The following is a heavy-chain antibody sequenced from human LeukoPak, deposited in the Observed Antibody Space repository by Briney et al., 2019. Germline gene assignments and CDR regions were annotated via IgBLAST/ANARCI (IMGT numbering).Heavy chain of an antibody. CDR3: ATPPSYYYDSSGYYKHTDY. J-gene: IGHJ4*02. CDR2: ISGSGGST. D-gene: IGHD3-22*01. V-gene: IGHV3-23*01. CDR1: GFTFSSYA. Sequence: PGGSLRPSCAASGFTFSSYAMSWVRQAPGKGLEWVSAISGSGGSTYYADSVKGRFTISRDNSKNTLYLQMNSLRAEDTAVYYCATPPSYYYDSSGYYKHTDYWGQGTLVTVPS.